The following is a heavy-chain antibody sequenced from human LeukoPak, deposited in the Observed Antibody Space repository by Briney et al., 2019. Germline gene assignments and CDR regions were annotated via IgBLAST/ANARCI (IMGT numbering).Heavy chain of an antibody. CDR3: AAYCSSTSCYGGLDY. CDR1: GGTFSSYT. V-gene: IGHV1-69*02. J-gene: IGHJ4*02. D-gene: IGHD2-2*01. CDR2: IIPILGVA. Sequence: SVKVSCKASGGTFSSYTISWVRQAPGQGLEWMGRIIPILGVANYAQKFQGRVTITADKSTSTAYMELSSLRSEDTAVYYCAAYCSSTSCYGGLDYWGQGTLVTVSS.